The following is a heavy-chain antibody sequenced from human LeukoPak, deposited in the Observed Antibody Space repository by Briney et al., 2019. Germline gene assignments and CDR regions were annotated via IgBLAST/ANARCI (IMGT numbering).Heavy chain of an antibody. CDR1: GYTFTSYG. V-gene: IGHV1-18*01. CDR3: ARGPAIVPAAFDAFDI. Sequence: GASVKVSCKASGYTFTSYGISWVRQAPGQGLEWMGWISAYNGNTNYAQKLQGRVTMTTDTSTSTAYMELRSLRSDDTAVYYCARGPAIVPAAFDAFDIWGQGTMVTVSS. D-gene: IGHD2-2*01. J-gene: IGHJ3*02. CDR2: ISAYNGNT.